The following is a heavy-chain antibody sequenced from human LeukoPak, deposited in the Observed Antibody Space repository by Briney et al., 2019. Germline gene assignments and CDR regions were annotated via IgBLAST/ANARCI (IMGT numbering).Heavy chain of an antibody. CDR3: ARDLMGGYSYGSPLYYFDY. V-gene: IGHV1-46*01. CDR1: GYTFTSYY. D-gene: IGHD5-18*01. J-gene: IGHJ4*02. Sequence: ASVKVSCKASGYTFTSYYMHWVRQAPGQGLEWMGIINPSGGSTSYAQKFQGRVTMTRDTSTSTVYMELSSLRSEGTAVYYCARDLMGGYSYGSPLYYFDYWGQGTLVTVSS. CDR2: INPSGGST.